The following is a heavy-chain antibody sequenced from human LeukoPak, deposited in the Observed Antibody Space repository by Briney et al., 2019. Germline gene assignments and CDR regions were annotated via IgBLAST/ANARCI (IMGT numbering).Heavy chain of an antibody. CDR2: ISGSGGST. CDR1: GLTFSSYA. D-gene: IGHD2-15*01. Sequence: GGSLRLSCAASGLTFSSYAMSWVRQAPGKGLEWVSAISGSGGSTYYGDSVKGRFTISRDNSKNTLYLQMNSLRAEDTAAYYRAKISHCSGGSCYSFDYWGQGTLVTVSS. J-gene: IGHJ4*02. V-gene: IGHV3-23*01. CDR3: AKISHCSGGSCYSFDY.